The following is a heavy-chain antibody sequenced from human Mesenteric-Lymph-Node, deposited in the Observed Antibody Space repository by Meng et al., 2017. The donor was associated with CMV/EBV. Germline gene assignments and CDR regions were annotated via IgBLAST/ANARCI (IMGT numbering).Heavy chain of an antibody. CDR1: GFTFSGYS. D-gene: IGHD2-15*01. CDR2: ISSSSSYI. CDR3: ARDLYCSGGSCYSVGAFDI. J-gene: IGHJ3*02. Sequence: GESLKISCAASGFTFSGYSMNWVRQAPGKGLEWVSSISSSSSYIYYADSVKGRFTISRDNAKNSLYLQMNSLRAEDTAVYYCARDLYCSGGSCYSVGAFDIWGQGTMVTVSS. V-gene: IGHV3-21*01.